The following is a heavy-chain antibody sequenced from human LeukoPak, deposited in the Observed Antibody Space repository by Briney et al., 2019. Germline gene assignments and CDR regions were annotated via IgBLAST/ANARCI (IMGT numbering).Heavy chain of an antibody. CDR2: IYYSGST. D-gene: IGHD5-24*01. CDR1: GGSISSYY. V-gene: IGHV4-59*01. CDR3: ARAGKRWLPDY. J-gene: IGHJ4*02. Sequence: PSETLSLTCTVSGGSISSYYWSWIRQPPGKGLEWIGYIYYSGSTNYNPSLKSRVTIAVDTSNNQFSPNLSPVTAPDTAVYYCARAGKRWLPDYWGQGTQVTVSS.